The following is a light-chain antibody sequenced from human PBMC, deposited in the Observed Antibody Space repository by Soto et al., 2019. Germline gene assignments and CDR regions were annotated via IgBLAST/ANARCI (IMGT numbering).Light chain of an antibody. CDR3: SSYTSSSTLEGVV. J-gene: IGLJ2*01. CDR2: DVS. V-gene: IGLV2-14*01. Sequence: QSALTQPASVSGSPGQSITISCTGTSSDVGGYNYVSWYQQHPGKAPKLMIYDVSNRPSGVSYRFSGSKSGNTASLTISGLQAEDEADYYCSSYTSSSTLEGVVFGGGTKLTVL. CDR1: SSDVGGYNY.